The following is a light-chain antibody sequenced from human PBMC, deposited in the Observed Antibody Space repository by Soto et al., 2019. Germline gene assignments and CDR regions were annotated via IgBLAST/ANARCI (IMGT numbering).Light chain of an antibody. J-gene: IGKJ5*01. CDR2: GTS. Sequence: EIVMTQSPGTLSLSPGERVTLSCRASQSVPRSYLAWYQQKPGQAPRLPIYGTSSRATGIPDRFSGSGSGTDFTLTISRLEPEDFAVFYCQQYGSSITFGQGTRLEIK. CDR1: QSVPRSY. V-gene: IGKV3-20*01. CDR3: QQYGSSIT.